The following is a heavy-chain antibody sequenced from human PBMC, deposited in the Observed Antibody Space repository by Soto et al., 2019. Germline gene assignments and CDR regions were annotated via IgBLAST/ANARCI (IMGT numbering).Heavy chain of an antibody. CDR3: ARKGDYYGSGSYHYCYYGMDV. J-gene: IGHJ6*02. CDR1: GGTFSSYA. Sequence: QVQLVQSGAEVKKPGSSVKVSCKASGGTFSSYAISWVRQAPGQGLEWMGGIIPIFGTANYAQKFQGRVTITADKSTSTAYMRLSSLRSEDKAVYYCARKGDYYGSGSYHYCYYGMDVWGQGTTVTVSS. V-gene: IGHV1-69*06. CDR2: IIPIFGTA. D-gene: IGHD3-10*01.